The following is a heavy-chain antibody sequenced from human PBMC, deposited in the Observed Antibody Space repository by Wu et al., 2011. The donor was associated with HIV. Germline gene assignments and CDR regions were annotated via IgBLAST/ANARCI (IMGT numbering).Heavy chain of an antibody. V-gene: IGHV1-69*14. D-gene: IGHD3-3*01. CDR3: ARDGEIFGVVINRLW. Sequence: QVQLVQSGAEVKKPGSSVKVSCKASGGTFNSYGISWVRQAPGQGLEWMGGIIPIFGTTNYAQKFQGRVTITADKSTTTAYMELSSLRSEDTAVYYCARDGEIFGVVINRLWWGQGTLVTVSS. J-gene: IGHJ4*02. CDR1: GGTFNSYG. CDR2: IIPIFGTT.